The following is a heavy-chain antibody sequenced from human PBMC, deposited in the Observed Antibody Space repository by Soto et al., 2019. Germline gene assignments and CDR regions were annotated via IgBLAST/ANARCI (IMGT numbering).Heavy chain of an antibody. J-gene: IGHJ4*02. CDR1: GDTFSFYT. Sequence: QVQLVQSGAEVKKPGSSVKVSCKASGDTFSFYTINWVRQAPGLGLEWVGRINPILSMSNYAQKFQGRVTMTAAKSTSTAYMELSSVRSEDTAMYYCATSYGSGYRAFDYWGQGALVTVSS. D-gene: IGHD3-10*01. CDR3: ATSYGSGYRAFDY. CDR2: INPILSMS. V-gene: IGHV1-69*02.